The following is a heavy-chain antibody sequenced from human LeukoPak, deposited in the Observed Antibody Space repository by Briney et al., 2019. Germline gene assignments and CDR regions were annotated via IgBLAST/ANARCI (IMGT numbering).Heavy chain of an antibody. CDR1: GYTFTSYD. CDR2: MNPNSGNT. Sequence: ASVKVSCKASGYTFTSYDINWVRQATGQGLEWMGWMNPNSGNTGYAQKFQGRVTMTRNTSISTAYMELSSLRSEDTAVCYCARTVWLGELPFDYWGQGTLVTVSS. V-gene: IGHV1-8*01. CDR3: ARTVWLGELPFDY. D-gene: IGHD3-10*01. J-gene: IGHJ4*02.